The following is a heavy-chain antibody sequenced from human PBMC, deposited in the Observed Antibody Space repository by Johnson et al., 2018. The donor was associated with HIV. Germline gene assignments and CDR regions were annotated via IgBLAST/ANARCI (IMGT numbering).Heavy chain of an antibody. CDR2: ISYDGSNK. V-gene: IGHV3-30-3*01. CDR3: ARGGLTYYYDSSGYPDAFDI. J-gene: IGHJ3*02. Sequence: VESGGGVVQPGRSLRLSCAASGFTFSSYAMHWVRQAPGKGLEWVAVISYDGSNKYYADSVKGRFTISRDNSKNTLYLQMNSLRAEDTAVYYCARGGLTYYYDSSGYPDAFDIWGQGTMVTVSS. D-gene: IGHD3-22*01. CDR1: GFTFSSYA.